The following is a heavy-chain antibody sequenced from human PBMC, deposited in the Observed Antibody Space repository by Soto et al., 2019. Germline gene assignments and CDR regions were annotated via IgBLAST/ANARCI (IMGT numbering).Heavy chain of an antibody. CDR3: ARGLSLDY. Sequence: ASVKVSCKASGYSFNAYYMEWVRQAPGQGLEWMRWINPNSGHTNYAQNFQGRVTINRVTSISTAYMELRRLRSDDTAVYYCARGLSLDYWGQGXLVTVSS. V-gene: IGHV1-2*02. CDR1: GYSFNAYY. CDR2: INPNSGHT. J-gene: IGHJ4*02.